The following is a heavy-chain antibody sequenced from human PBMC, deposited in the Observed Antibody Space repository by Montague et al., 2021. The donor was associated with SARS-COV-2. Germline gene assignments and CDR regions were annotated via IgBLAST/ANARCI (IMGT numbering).Heavy chain of an antibody. J-gene: IGHJ4*02. Sequence: SLRLSCAASGFTFSSYGMHWVRQALGKGLEWVAVISYDGSNKYYVDSVKGRFTISRDNSKNTLYLQMNSLRAEDTAVYYCAKDQWLVPFFDYWGQGTLVTVSS. V-gene: IGHV3-30*18. CDR3: AKDQWLVPFFDY. D-gene: IGHD6-19*01. CDR2: ISYDGSNK. CDR1: GFTFSSYG.